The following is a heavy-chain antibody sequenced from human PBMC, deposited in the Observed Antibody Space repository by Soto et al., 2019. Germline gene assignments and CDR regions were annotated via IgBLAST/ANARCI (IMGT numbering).Heavy chain of an antibody. D-gene: IGHD4-17*01. V-gene: IGHV1-2*04. J-gene: IGHJ6*03. CDR2: INPNGGVT. Sequence: QVQLVQSGAEVRKPGASVTVSCRSSGDSFNDYYIHWVRQAPGQGFEWMGWINPNGGVTKYAQKFQGWVSMTRDTSIRTVYMQLSRLRSDDTAVYYCAGESGGATATLDYYYFCMDVWGTGTTVTVSS. CDR3: AGESGGATATLDYYYFCMDV. CDR1: GDSFNDYY.